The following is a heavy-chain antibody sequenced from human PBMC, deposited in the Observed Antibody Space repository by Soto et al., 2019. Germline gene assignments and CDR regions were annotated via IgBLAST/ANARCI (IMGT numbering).Heavy chain of an antibody. V-gene: IGHV4-34*01. CDR2: INHSGST. J-gene: IGHJ6*02. CDR3: ASDYSYYYYGMDV. Sequence: PSETLSLTCAVYGGSFSGYYWSWIRQPPGKGLEWIGEINHSGSTNYNPSLKSRVTISVDTSKNQFSLKLSSVTAADTAVYYCASDYSYYYYGMDVWGQGTRVTVSS. CDR1: GGSFSGYY. D-gene: IGHD3-10*01.